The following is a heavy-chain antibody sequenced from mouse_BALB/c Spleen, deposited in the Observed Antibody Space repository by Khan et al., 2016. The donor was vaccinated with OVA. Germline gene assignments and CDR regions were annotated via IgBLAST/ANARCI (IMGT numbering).Heavy chain of an antibody. V-gene: IGHV5-6*01. CDR1: GFTFSTYG. J-gene: IGHJ3*01. CDR3: ARLAYYYDSEGFAY. CDR2: ISTGGHYT. Sequence: EVELVESGGDLVEPGGSLKLSCAASGFTFSTYGMSWVRQTPDKRLEWVATISTGGHYTYYPDSVRGRFTISRDNAKNTLYQQMTSLKSEDTAMFYCARLAYYYDSEGFAYWGKGLWSLSLQ. D-gene: IGHD1-1*01.